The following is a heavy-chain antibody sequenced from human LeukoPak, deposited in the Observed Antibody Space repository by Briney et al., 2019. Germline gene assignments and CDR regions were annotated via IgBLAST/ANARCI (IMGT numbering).Heavy chain of an antibody. D-gene: IGHD6-13*01. V-gene: IGHV4-59*01. Sequence: SETLSLTCTVSGGSISSYHWTWIRQPPGKGLEWFGYIYYSGSTNYNPSLKSRVTILVDTSKDQFSLKLSSVTAADTAVYYCARGSAAGLRVYFDYWGQGTLVTVSS. CDR1: GGSISSYH. CDR2: IYYSGST. CDR3: ARGSAAGLRVYFDY. J-gene: IGHJ4*02.